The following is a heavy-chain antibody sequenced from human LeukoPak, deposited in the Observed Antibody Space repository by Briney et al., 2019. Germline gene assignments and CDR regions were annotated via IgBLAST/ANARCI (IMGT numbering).Heavy chain of an antibody. V-gene: IGHV1-18*04. Sequence: AAVNVSRMASGYTFTSYGISWVRQAPGHGLEWMGWISAYNGNTHYAQKLQGRVTMNTDTSTSTAYMELRSLRSDDTAMYYCARDDPDTAMVNWGQGTLVTVSS. J-gene: IGHJ4*02. CDR3: ARDDPDTAMVN. CDR2: ISAYNGNT. CDR1: GYTFTSYG. D-gene: IGHD5-18*01.